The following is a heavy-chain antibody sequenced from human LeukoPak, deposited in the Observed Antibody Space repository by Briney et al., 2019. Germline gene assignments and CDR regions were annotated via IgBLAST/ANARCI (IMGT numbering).Heavy chain of an antibody. Sequence: GGSLRLSCAASGFTFDDYAMHWVRQAPGKGLEWVSGISWNSGSIGYADSVKGRFTISRDNAKNSLYLQMNSLRAEDTALYYCAKDRSMPFAFDYWGQGTLVTVSS. CDR3: AKDRSMPFAFDY. CDR2: ISWNSGSI. D-gene: IGHD2/OR15-2a*01. CDR1: GFTFDDYA. J-gene: IGHJ4*02. V-gene: IGHV3-9*01.